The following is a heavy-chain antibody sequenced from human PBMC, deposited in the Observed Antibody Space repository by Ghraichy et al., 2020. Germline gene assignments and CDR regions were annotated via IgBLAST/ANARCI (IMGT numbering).Heavy chain of an antibody. J-gene: IGHJ6*02. Sequence: GGSLRLSCAASGFTFSSYAMHWVRQAPGKGLEWVAVISYDGSNKYYADSVKGRFTISRDNSKNTLYLQMNSLRAEDTAVYYCARDGHFWAWEALGWGRDTYYYYGMDVWGQGTTVTVSS. CDR1: GFTFSSYA. CDR2: ISYDGSNK. V-gene: IGHV3-30-3*01. CDR3: ARDGHFWAWEALGWGRDTYYYYGMDV. D-gene: IGHD3-3*02.